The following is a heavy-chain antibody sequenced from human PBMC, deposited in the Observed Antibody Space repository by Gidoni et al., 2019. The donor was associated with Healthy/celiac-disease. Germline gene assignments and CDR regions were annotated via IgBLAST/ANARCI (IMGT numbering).Heavy chain of an antibody. CDR2: IYYSVST. CDR3: ALNSGYDLGRLDY. J-gene: IGHJ4*02. D-gene: IGHD5-12*01. V-gene: IGHV4-31*03. Sequence: QVQLQESGPGLVTPSQTLSLTFTVSGCSISSGGYYWSWIRQHPGKGLEWIGYIYYSVSTYYNPSLKSRVTISVDTSKNQFSLKLSSVTAADTAVYYCALNSGYDLGRLDYWGQGTLVTVSS. CDR1: GCSISSGGYY.